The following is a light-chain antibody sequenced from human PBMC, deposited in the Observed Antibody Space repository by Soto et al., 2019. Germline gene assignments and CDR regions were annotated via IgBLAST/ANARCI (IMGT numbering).Light chain of an antibody. CDR2: DAS. CDR1: QSVSSY. CDR3: QQRSNCPLT. V-gene: IGKV3-11*01. Sequence: EIVLTQSPATLSLSPGERATLSCRASQSVSSYLAWYQQKPGQAPRLLIYDASNRATGIPARFSGSGSGTDFTLTTSSLEPADFAVYYCQQRSNCPLTFGGGTKVEIK. J-gene: IGKJ4*01.